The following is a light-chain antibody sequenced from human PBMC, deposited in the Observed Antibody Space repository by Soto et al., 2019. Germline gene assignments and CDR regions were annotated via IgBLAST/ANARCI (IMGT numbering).Light chain of an antibody. CDR2: AAS. Sequence: DIPLTQSPSAVSASSIDRATITCRPSQDISGWLAWYQQKPGKAPKLLIYAASSLQSGVPSRFSGSGSGTEFTLTSSSVQTDDFSTYYCQQYHSYWTFGQGTKVEIK. CDR1: QDISGW. CDR3: QQYHSYWT. J-gene: IGKJ1*01. V-gene: IGKV1-5*01.